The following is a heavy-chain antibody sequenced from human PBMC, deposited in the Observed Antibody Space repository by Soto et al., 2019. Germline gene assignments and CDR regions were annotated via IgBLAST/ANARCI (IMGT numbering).Heavy chain of an antibody. CDR2: ISSSSSYI. Sequence: VGSLRLSCAASGFTFSSYSMNWVRQAPGNGLEWVSSISSSSSYIYYADSVKGRFTISRDNAKNSLYLQMNSLRAEDTAVYYCARGGSSSSMGANWYYGMDVWGQGTTVTAP. CDR1: GFTFSSYS. J-gene: IGHJ6*02. CDR3: ARGGSSSSMGANWYYGMDV. V-gene: IGHV3-21*01. D-gene: IGHD6-6*01.